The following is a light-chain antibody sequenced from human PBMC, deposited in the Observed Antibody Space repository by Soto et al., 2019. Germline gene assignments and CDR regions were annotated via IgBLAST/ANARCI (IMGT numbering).Light chain of an antibody. CDR1: QSVRNN. CDR3: QQYNNWPV. V-gene: IGKV3-15*01. Sequence: ELVMTQSPDTLSVSPGERATLLCRASQSVRNNLAWYQQKPGQAPRLLIYGVSTRATGVPARLSGSGSGTDFTLTISSLQPEDFAVYYCQQYNNWPVFGQGTKVDIK. J-gene: IGKJ1*01. CDR2: GVS.